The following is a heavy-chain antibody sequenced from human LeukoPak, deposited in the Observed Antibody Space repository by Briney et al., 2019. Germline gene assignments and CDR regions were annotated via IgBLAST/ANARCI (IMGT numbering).Heavy chain of an antibody. CDR3: ARDKAAAGHNWFDP. J-gene: IGHJ5*02. D-gene: IGHD6-13*01. CDR2: IYHSGST. Sequence: SETLSLTCSVSGYSISSGYYWGWIRQPPGKGLEWIGSIYHSGSTYYNPSLKSRVTISVDTSKNQFSLKLSSVTAADTAVYYCARDKAAAGHNWFDPWGQGTLVTVSS. V-gene: IGHV4-38-2*02. CDR1: GYSISSGYY.